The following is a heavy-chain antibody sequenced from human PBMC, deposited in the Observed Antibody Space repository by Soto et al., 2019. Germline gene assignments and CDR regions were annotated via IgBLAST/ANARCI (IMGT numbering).Heavy chain of an antibody. CDR3: AREGSGYRSRAWPVDV. Sequence: QVQLVQSGAEVKKPGSSVKVSCKASGDTFSSYAISWLRQAPGQGLEWMGGIIPIFGTATYAQKFQSRVTITGDESTSAAHMELRSLRSKYTAVYYCAREGSGYRSRAWPVDVRCQGTTVTVSS. D-gene: IGHD3-22*01. V-gene: IGHV1-69*01. CDR1: GDTFSSYA. CDR2: IIPIFGTA. J-gene: IGHJ6*02.